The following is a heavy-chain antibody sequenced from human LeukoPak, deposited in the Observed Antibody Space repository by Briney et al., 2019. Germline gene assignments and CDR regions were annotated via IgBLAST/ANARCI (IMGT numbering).Heavy chain of an antibody. Sequence: ASVKVSCKASGYTFTSYGISWVRQAPGQGLEWMGWISAYNGNTNYAQKLQGRVTMTTDTSTSTAYMELRSLRSDDTAVYYCARDLEYYYDSSGYYYDYYYYYGMDVWSQGTTVTVSS. D-gene: IGHD3-22*01. V-gene: IGHV1-18*01. CDR3: ARDLEYYYDSSGYYYDYYYYYGMDV. CDR2: ISAYNGNT. J-gene: IGHJ6*02. CDR1: GYTFTSYG.